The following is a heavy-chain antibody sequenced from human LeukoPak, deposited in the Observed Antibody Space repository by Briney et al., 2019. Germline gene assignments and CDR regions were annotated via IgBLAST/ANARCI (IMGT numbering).Heavy chain of an antibody. D-gene: IGHD6-19*01. CDR3: AKVPYSSGWYGEYFQH. CDR2: ISSSSSYI. V-gene: IGHV3-21*04. J-gene: IGHJ1*01. Sequence: GGSLRPSCAASGFTFSSYSMNWVRQAPGNGLEWVSSISSSSSYIYYADSVKGRFTISRDNAKNSLYLQMNSLRAEDTAIYYCAKVPYSSGWYGEYFQHWGQGTLVTVSS. CDR1: GFTFSSYS.